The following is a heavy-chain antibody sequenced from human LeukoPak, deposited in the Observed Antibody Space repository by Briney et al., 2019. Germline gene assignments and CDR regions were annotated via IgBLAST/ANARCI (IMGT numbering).Heavy chain of an antibody. CDR3: AKVGCSSTSCYTLKNYWYFDL. CDR2: ISGSGGST. CDR1: GFTFSSYA. J-gene: IGHJ2*01. Sequence: PGGSLRLSCAASGFTFSSYAMSWVRQAPGKGLEWVSAISGSGGSTYYADSVKGRFTISRDNSKNTLYLQMNSLRAEDTAVYYCAKVGCSSTSCYTLKNYWYFDLWGRGTLVTVSS. D-gene: IGHD2-2*02. V-gene: IGHV3-23*01.